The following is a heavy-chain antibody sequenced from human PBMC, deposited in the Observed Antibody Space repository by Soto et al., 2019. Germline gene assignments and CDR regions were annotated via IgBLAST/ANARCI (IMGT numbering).Heavy chain of an antibody. V-gene: IGHV4-39*01. CDR3: GVSLIAAAGTFYYYGMDV. J-gene: IGHJ6*02. D-gene: IGHD6-13*01. Sequence: ETLSLTCTVSGGSISSSSYYWGWIRQPPGKGLEWIGSIYYSGSTYYNPSLKSRVTISVDTSKNQFSLKLSSVTAADTAVYYCGVSLIAAAGTFYYYGMDVWGQGTTVTVSS. CDR2: IYYSGST. CDR1: GGSISSSSYY.